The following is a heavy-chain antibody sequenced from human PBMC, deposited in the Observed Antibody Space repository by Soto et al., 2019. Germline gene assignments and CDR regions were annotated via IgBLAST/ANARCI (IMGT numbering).Heavy chain of an antibody. J-gene: IGHJ4*02. D-gene: IGHD6-19*01. CDR2: VSHDGRNT. CDR1: GFTFSDYA. V-gene: IGHV3-30*18. Sequence: VQLVESGGGVVQPGRSLRLSCAASGFTFSDYAMHWVRQAPGKGLEWVAVVSHDGRNTHYADSVKGRFTISRDSSKNTVTLEMTSLRAEDKAVYYCAKGGRQWLVTSDFNYWGQGALVTVSS. CDR3: AKGGRQWLVTSDFNY.